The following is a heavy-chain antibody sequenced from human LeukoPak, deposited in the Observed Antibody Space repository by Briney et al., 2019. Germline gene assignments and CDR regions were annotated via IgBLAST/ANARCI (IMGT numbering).Heavy chain of an antibody. CDR2: INGSGGVT. CDR1: EFTFISYS. D-gene: IGHD6-13*01. CDR3: AKDGGSSGYKFPSFFDY. Sequence: GGTLRLSCAASEFTFISYSMTWVRQAPGKGLEWVLTINGSGGVTYYADFVKGRFTISRDNSKNTLYLLMNSVGAEDRAIYYCAKDGGSSGYKFPSFFDYWGQGTLVTVFS. V-gene: IGHV3-23*01. J-gene: IGHJ4*02.